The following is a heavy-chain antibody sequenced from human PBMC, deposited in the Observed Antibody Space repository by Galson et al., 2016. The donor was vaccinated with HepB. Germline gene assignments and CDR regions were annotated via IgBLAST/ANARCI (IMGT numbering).Heavy chain of an antibody. CDR2: IKKDGSEK. J-gene: IGHJ5*02. V-gene: IGHV3-7*01. CDR1: GFSFGAHW. D-gene: IGHD7-27*01. Sequence: SLRLSCAGSGFSFGAHWMRWVRQAPGKGLECVASIKKDGSEKDYVDSVKGRFTISRDNSNNFLYLQMNSLRAEDTALYYCVSNGDATWGQGTLATVSS. CDR3: VSNGDAT.